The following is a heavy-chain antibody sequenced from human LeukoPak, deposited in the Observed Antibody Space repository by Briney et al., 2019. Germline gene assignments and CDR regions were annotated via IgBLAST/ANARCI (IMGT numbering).Heavy chain of an antibody. D-gene: IGHD2-21*02. V-gene: IGHV4-30-2*01. Sequence: SQTLSLTCAVSGGSISSGGYSWSWIRQPPGKGLEWIGYIYHSGSTYYNPSLKSRVTISVDRSKNQFSLKLSSVTAADTAVYYCARVKGVGAYCGGDCHYSHSYWFDPWGQGTLATVSS. CDR2: IYHSGST. CDR3: ARVKGVGAYCGGDCHYSHSYWFDP. CDR1: GGSISSGGYS. J-gene: IGHJ5*02.